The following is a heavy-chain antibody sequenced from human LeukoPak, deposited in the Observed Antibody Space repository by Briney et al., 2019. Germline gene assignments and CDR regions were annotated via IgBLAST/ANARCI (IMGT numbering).Heavy chain of an antibody. V-gene: IGHV3-21*01. D-gene: IGHD3-10*01. CDR1: GFTFSSYS. CDR2: ISSSSSYI. Sequence: PGGSLRLSCAASGFTFSSYSMNWVRQAPGKGLEWVSSISSSSSYIYYADSVKGRFTISRDNAKNSLYLQMNSLRAEDTAVYYCARDMVRGVIEGKFDYWGQGTLVTVSS. CDR3: ARDMVRGVIEGKFDY. J-gene: IGHJ4*02.